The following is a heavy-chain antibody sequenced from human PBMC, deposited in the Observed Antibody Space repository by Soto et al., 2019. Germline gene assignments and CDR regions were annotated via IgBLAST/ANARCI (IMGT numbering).Heavy chain of an antibody. D-gene: IGHD2-21*01. CDR2: ISSSSSTI. J-gene: IGHJ5*02. CDR3: ASDVAALNCFDP. Sequence: EVQLVESGGGLVQPGGSLRLSCAASGFTFSSYSMNWVRQAPGKGLEWVSYISSSSSTIYYADSVKSRFTISRDNANNSLYLQMNNLRDVDTAVYYGASDVAALNCFDPWGQGTLVTVSS. V-gene: IGHV3-48*02. CDR1: GFTFSSYS.